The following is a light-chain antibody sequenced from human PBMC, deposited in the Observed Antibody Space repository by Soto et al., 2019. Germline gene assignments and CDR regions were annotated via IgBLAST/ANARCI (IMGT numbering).Light chain of an antibody. V-gene: IGKV3-20*01. Sequence: EIVLTQSPGTLSLSPGERATLSCRASQSVSSSYVAWYQQKPGQAPRLLIYGASSRTTGIPDRFSGSGSGTDFPLTISRLEPEDFAVYSCQQYGSSPLLTFGGGNTVEIK. J-gene: IGKJ4*01. CDR1: QSVSSSY. CDR2: GAS. CDR3: QQYGSSPLLT.